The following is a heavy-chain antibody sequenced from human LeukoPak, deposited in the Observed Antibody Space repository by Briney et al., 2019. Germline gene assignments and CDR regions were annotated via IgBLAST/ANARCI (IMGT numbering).Heavy chain of an antibody. D-gene: IGHD2-21*01. V-gene: IGHV3-7*01. CDR2: IKQDGSEK. CDR1: GFTFSNSA. CDR3: AKLGDLFDP. J-gene: IGHJ5*02. Sequence: TGGSLRLSCAASGFTFSNSAMSWVRQAPGKGLEWVANIKQDGSEKYYVESVKGRFTISKDNAKQSLYLQMNGLRVDDTAVYYCAKLGDLFDPWGQGTLVTVSS.